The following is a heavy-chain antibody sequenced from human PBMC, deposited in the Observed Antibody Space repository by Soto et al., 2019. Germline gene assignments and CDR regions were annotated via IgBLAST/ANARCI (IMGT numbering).Heavy chain of an antibody. J-gene: IGHJ4*02. D-gene: IGHD3-16*01. V-gene: IGHV3-33*08. CDR2: MWFDGSKK. CDR3: ARGARDFDY. CDR1: GFSFYTYV. Sequence: GGSLRLCCEASGFSFYTYVMHWVRQAPGKGLEWVALMWFDGSKKYYGDSVRGRFTISRDNSKNTLYLQMNSLRAEDTAVYYCARGARDFDYWGQGTLVTVSS.